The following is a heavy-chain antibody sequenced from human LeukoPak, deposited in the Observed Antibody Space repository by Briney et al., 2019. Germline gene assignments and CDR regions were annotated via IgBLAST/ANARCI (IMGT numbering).Heavy chain of an antibody. D-gene: IGHD2-21*02. CDR2: VRFDGSNK. V-gene: IGHV3-30*02. Sequence: GGSLRLSCATSGFTFGSYAMTWVRQAPGKGLEWVTFVRFDGSNKYYADSVKGRFTISRDNSKNTLYLQMNSLRAEDTAVYYCARSAVRGLPVLGYWGQGTLVTVSS. CDR3: ARSAVRGLPVLGY. J-gene: IGHJ4*02. CDR1: GFTFGSYA.